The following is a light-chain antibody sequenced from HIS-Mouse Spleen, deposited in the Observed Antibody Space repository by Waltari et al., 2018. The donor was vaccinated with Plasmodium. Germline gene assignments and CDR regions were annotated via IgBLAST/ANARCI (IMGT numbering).Light chain of an antibody. CDR2: QDS. J-gene: IGLJ2*01. CDR1: KLGYNY. V-gene: IGLV3-1*01. Sequence: SYELTQPPSVSVSPGQTASITCSGDKLGYNYACWYQQKPGKSPVLVIYQDSKRTSGIPERFAGSNSWNTATLTISGTQAMDEADYYCQAWDSSTVVFGGGTKLTVL. CDR3: QAWDSSTVV.